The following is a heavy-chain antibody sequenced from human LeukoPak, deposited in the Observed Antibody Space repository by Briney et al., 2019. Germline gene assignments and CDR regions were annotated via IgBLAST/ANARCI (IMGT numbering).Heavy chain of an antibody. CDR1: GRTFTEHY. CDR2: IGGTAGNT. V-gene: IGHV3-11*04. Sequence: GESLRLSCAASGRTFTEHYMHWIRQAPGKGLEWVSFIGGTAGNTYYADSVKGRFTISRDNAKNSLYLQMNSLRAEDTAVYYCAREWSAFDIWGQGTMVTVSS. CDR3: AREWSAFDI. D-gene: IGHD2-8*01. J-gene: IGHJ3*02.